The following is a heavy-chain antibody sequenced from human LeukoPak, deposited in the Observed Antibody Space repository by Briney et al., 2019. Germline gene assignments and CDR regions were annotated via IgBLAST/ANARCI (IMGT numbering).Heavy chain of an antibody. J-gene: IGHJ6*03. D-gene: IGHD3-10*01. CDR2: INPSGGST. Sequence: ASVKVSCKASGYTFTGYYMHWVRQAPGQGLEWMGWINPSGGSTSYAQKFQGRVTMTRDTSISTAYMELSRLRSDDTAVYYCARDPGGYYYMDVWGKGTTVTVSS. CDR3: ARDPGGYYYMDV. CDR1: GYTFTGYY. V-gene: IGHV1-2*02.